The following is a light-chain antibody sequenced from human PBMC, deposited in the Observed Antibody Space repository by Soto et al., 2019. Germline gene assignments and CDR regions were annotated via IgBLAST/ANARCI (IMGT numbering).Light chain of an antibody. J-gene: IGKJ2*01. Sequence: SVLTQSPGTLSLSPGEGATLSCRTSQSISSTYLAWYQQRPGQAPRLLIYAASSRATGIPDRFSGSGSGTDFTLTISRLEPEDFAVDYCQQYFRSLYTFGQGTKLEIK. CDR1: QSISSTY. CDR3: QQYFRSLYT. CDR2: AAS. V-gene: IGKV3-20*01.